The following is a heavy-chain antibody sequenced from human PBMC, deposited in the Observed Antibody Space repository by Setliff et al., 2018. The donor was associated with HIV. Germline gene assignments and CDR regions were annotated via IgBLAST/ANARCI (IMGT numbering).Heavy chain of an antibody. Sequence: PSETLSLTCAVSGYSIRSGYYWGWIRQPPGKGLEWIGSIYHSGSTNYSPSLKSRVTISVDTSKNQFSLKLSSVTAADTAVYYCARRSPQIRYLDWLNAFDIWGQGTMVTVSS. CDR2: IYHSGST. CDR1: GYSIRSGYY. J-gene: IGHJ3*02. V-gene: IGHV4-38-2*01. CDR3: ARRSPQIRYLDWLNAFDI. D-gene: IGHD3-9*01.